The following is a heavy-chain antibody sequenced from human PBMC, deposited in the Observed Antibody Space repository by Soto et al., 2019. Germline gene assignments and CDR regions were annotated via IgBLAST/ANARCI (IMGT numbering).Heavy chain of an antibody. CDR1: GYTFTDYA. J-gene: IGHJ4*02. V-gene: IGHV1-3*01. D-gene: IGHD5-18*01. CDR3: ARDTGYTFGSLNY. CDR2: MNAGVGNT. Sequence: HVELVQSGADVKKPGGSVTIACKASGYTFTDYALHWVGQAPGQRLEWMGWMNAGVGNTLYSQKFQGRITITRDTSASTAYMELNSLNSEDTAIYYCARDTGYTFGSLNYWGPGTLVTVSS.